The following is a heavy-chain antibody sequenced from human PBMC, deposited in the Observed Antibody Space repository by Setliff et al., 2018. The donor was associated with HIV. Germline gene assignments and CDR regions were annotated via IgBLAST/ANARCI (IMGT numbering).Heavy chain of an antibody. CDR1: GYSIRSGYY. Sequence: SETLSLTCAVSGYSIRSGYYWGWIRQSPGKGLEWIGSIFHSGSTYTSPSLRSRVTMSVDTSKNQFSLRLSSVIAADTAVYYCARGPPGSSIGWYVGYWGQGTQVTVSS. V-gene: IGHV4-38-2*01. J-gene: IGHJ4*02. CDR3: ARGPPGSSIGWYVGY. CDR2: IFHSGST. D-gene: IGHD6-19*01.